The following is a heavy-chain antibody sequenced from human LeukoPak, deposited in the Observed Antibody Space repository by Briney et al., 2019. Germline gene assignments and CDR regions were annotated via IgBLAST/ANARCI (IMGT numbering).Heavy chain of an antibody. CDR2: ISSSSSYI. V-gene: IGHV3-21*01. J-gene: IGHJ3*02. CDR3: ARDRAINPSNAFDI. Sequence: GGSLRLSCAASGFTFSSYSMNWVRQAPGKGLEWVSSISSSSSYIYYADSVKGRFTISRDNAKNSLYLQMNSLRAEDTAVYYCARDRAINPSNAFDIWGQGTMVTVSS. D-gene: IGHD3-10*01. CDR1: GFTFSSYS.